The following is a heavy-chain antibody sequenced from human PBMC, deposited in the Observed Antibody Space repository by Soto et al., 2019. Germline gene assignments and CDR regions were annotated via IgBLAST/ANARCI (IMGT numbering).Heavy chain of an antibody. Sequence: GGSLRLSCVASGFTFKNFAVSWVRQAPGKGMEWVSAIGGSGSSANYADSVKGRFTVSRDNSKSTLYLQMNSLRAEDTAVYYCLAAPNYEFWGGYHFRDAIDIWGQGTRVTVSS. V-gene: IGHV3-23*01. D-gene: IGHD3-3*01. CDR3: LAAPNYEFWGGYHFRDAIDI. CDR2: IGGSGSSA. J-gene: IGHJ3*02. CDR1: GFTFKNFA.